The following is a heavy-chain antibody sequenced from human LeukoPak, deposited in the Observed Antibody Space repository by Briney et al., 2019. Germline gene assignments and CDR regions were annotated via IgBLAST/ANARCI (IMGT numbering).Heavy chain of an antibody. CDR2: IKQDGSQK. J-gene: IGHJ4*02. V-gene: IGHV3-7*05. D-gene: IGHD5-24*01. CDR3: ARSRDGYNKYFAY. CDR1: GFTFSNYW. Sequence: GGSLRLSCAASGFTFSNYWMNWVRQAPGEGLEWVATIKQDGSQKNYVASVKGRFTISRDNAKDSLYLQINSLRDEDTAVYYCARSRDGYNKYFAYWGQGTLVTVSS.